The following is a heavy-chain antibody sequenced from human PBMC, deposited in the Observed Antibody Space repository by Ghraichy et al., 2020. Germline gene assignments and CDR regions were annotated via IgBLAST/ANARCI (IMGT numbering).Heavy chain of an antibody. J-gene: IGHJ4*02. CDR1: GYTFTSYG. CDR3: ARTTYYYDSSGESNTGFFDY. V-gene: IGHV1-18*04. D-gene: IGHD3-22*01. Sequence: ASVKVSCKASGYTFTSYGISWVRQAPGQGLEWMGWISAYNGNTNYAQKLQGRVTMTTDTSTSTAYMELRSLRSDDTAVYYCARTTYYYDSSGESNTGFFDYWGQGTLVTVS. CDR2: ISAYNGNT.